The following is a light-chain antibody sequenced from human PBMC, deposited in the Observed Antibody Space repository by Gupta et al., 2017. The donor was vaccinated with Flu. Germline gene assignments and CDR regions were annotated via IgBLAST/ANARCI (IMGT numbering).Light chain of an antibody. J-gene: IGLJ1*01. CDR3: GAWEKNGGSVLV. V-gene: IGLV1-47*01. CDR1: SLSIGSPD. Sequence: QSVLTQPPSVSGTPGQRVTISCSGSSLSIGSPDVWCYQHVPGTAPSLLLYRNNGRPSGGPDRGSGSKSGASAAITITGLRAEEEADYYCGAWEKNGGSVLVFGSGTKVTVL. CDR2: RNN.